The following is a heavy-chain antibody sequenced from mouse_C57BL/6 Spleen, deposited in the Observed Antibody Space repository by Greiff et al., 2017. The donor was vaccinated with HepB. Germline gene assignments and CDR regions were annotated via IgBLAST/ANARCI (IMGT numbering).Heavy chain of an antibody. D-gene: IGHD2-2*01. J-gene: IGHJ4*01. Sequence: EVKVVESGGGLVQPKGSLKLSCAASGFSFNTYAMNWVRQAPGKGLEWVARIRSKSNNYATYYADSVKDRFTISRDDSESMLYLQMNNLKTEDTAMYYCVRRAYGYDGRGYYYAMDYWGQGTSVTVSS. V-gene: IGHV10-1*01. CDR3: VRRAYGYDGRGYYYAMDY. CDR1: GFSFNTYA. CDR2: IRSKSNNYAT.